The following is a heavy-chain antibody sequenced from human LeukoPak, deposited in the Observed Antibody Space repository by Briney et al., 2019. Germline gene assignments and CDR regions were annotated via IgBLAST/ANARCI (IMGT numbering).Heavy chain of an antibody. CDR3: AKGRTAFDS. D-gene: IGHD2-2*01. J-gene: IGHJ4*02. CDR2: ISGSGGST. V-gene: IGHV3-23*01. Sequence: GGSLRLSCVASGFTFSSYAMSWVRQAPGKGLEWVSVISGSGGSTYYADPVKGRFTISRDNSKNTLYLQMNSLRAEDTAVYYCAKGRTAFDSWGQGTLVTVSS. CDR1: GFTFSSYA.